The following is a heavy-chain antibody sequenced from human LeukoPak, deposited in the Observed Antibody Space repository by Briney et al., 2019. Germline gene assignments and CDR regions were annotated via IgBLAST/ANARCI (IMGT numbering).Heavy chain of an antibody. CDR2: IYYSGST. CDR3: ARAKYYYDSSGSVNYFDY. D-gene: IGHD3-22*01. Sequence: SETLSLTCTVSGGSISSYYWSWIRQPPGKGLEWIGYIYYSGSTNYNPSLKSRVTISVDTSKNQFSLKLSSVTAADTAVYYCARAKYYYDSSGSVNYFDYWGQGTLVTVSS. J-gene: IGHJ4*02. V-gene: IGHV4-59*08. CDR1: GGSISSYY.